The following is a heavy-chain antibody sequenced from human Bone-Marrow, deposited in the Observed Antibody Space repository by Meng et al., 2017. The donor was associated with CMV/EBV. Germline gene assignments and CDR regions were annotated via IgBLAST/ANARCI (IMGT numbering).Heavy chain of an antibody. D-gene: IGHD6-19*01. J-gene: IGHJ6*02. CDR2: IKQDGSEK. CDR3: ARRYSSGWDYYYYYGMDV. V-gene: IGHV3-7*01. CDR1: GFTFSSYG. Sequence: GGSLRLSCAASGFTFSSYGMHWVRQAPGKGLEWVANIKQDGSEKYYVDSVKGRFTISRDNAKNSLYLQMNSLRAEDTGVYYCARRYSSGWDYYYYYGMDVWGQGTTVTVSS.